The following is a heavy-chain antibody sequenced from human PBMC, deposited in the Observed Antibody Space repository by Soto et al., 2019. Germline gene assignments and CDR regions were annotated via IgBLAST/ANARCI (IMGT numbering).Heavy chain of an antibody. CDR2: TYYRSKWYN. D-gene: IGHD6-19*01. CDR3: AIDFCGGKRYSRGWRNPYAFDI. Sequence: SQTLSLTCVISGDSVSSNSAACNWIRQSPSRGLEWLGRTYYRSKWYNDYAVSVKSRITINPDTSKNQFSLQLNSVPPGDTAVYYCAIDFCGGKRYSRGWRNPYAFDIWGQGTMVTVSS. J-gene: IGHJ3*02. V-gene: IGHV6-1*01. CDR1: GDSVSSNSAA.